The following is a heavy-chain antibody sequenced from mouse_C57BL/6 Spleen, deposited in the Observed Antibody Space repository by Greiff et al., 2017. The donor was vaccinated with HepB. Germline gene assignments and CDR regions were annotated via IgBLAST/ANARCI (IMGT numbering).Heavy chain of an antibody. CDR1: GYTFTDYY. Sequence: VQLQQSGPELVKPGASVKISCKASGYTFTDYYMNWVKQSHGKSLEWIGDINPNNGGTSYNQKFKGKATLTVDKSSSTAYMELRSLTSEDSAVYYCAREVSGAWFACWGQGTLVTVSA. CDR2: INPNNGGT. J-gene: IGHJ3*01. CDR3: AREVSGAWFAC. V-gene: IGHV1-26*01.